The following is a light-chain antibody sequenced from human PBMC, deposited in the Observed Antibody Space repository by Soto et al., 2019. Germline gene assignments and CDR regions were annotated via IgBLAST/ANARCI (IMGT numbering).Light chain of an antibody. J-gene: IGLJ2*01. V-gene: IGLV2-14*01. CDR1: SSDVGGYNY. CDR2: DVS. CDR3: SSYTSSSSLVV. Sequence: QSALTQPASVSGSLGQSITISCTGTSSDVGGYNYVSWYQQHPGKAPKLMIYDVSNRPSGVSNRFSGSKSGNTASLTISGLHDEDDDDDYCSSYTSSSSLVVFGGGTKLSVL.